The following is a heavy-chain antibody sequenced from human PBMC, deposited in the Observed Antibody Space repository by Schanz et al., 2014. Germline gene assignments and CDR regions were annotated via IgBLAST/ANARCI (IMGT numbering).Heavy chain of an antibody. CDR3: ARAETGNRPPYWYFDL. V-gene: IGHV4-34*01. CDR1: GGSFSGYY. Sequence: QVQLQQWGAGLLKPSETLSLTCAVYGGSFSGYYWTWIRQPPGKGLEWIGEIHHSGSTNYNPSLKSRVTISMDTSKNQFSLKLSPVTAADTAMYYCARAETGNRPPYWYFDLWGRGTLVTVSS. CDR2: IHHSGST. D-gene: IGHD7-27*01. J-gene: IGHJ2*01.